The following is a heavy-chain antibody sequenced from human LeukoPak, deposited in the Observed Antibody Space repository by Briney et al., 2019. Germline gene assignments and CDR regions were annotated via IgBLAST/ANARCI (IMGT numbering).Heavy chain of an antibody. CDR3: ARRARVPAASTGYFDY. CDR2: IYYSGST. CDR1: GGSISSSSYY. J-gene: IGHJ4*02. D-gene: IGHD2-2*01. Sequence: SETLSLTCTVSGGSISSSSYYWGWIRQPPGKGLEWIGSIYYSGSTYYNPSLKSRVTISVDTSKNQFSLKLSSVTAADTAMYYCARRARVPAASTGYFDYWGQGTLVTVSS. V-gene: IGHV4-39*01.